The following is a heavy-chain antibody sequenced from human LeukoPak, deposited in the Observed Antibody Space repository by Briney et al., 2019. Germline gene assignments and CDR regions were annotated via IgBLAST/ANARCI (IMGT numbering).Heavy chain of an antibody. J-gene: IGHJ6*03. D-gene: IGHD1-26*01. Sequence: SETLSLTCAVSGVPFSNYYWSWVRQSPRQGLEWIGEINHSGSTNYNPSLKSRVTISVDTSKNQFSLKLSSVTAADTAVYYCARLWESYYYYMDVWGKGTTVTVSS. CDR1: GVPFSNYY. CDR2: INHSGST. CDR3: ARLWESYYYYMDV. V-gene: IGHV4-34*01.